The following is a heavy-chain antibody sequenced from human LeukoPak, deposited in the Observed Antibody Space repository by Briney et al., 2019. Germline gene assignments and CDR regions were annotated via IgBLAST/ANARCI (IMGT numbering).Heavy chain of an antibody. CDR1: GYTFTSYG. CDR3: ARVYIVVVTATYDAFDI. CDR2: ISAYNGNT. D-gene: IGHD2-21*02. J-gene: IGHJ3*02. Sequence: ASVKVSCKASGYTFTSYGISWVRQAPGQGLEWMGWISAYNGNTNYAQKLQGRVTMTTDTSTSTAYMELRSLRSDDTAVYYCARVYIVVVTATYDAFDIWGQGTTVTVSS. V-gene: IGHV1-18*01.